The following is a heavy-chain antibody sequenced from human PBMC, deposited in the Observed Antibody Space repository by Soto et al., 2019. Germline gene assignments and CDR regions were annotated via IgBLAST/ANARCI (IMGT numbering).Heavy chain of an antibody. Sequence: PGVSLRLSCTASGFTFGRHAMTWVRQAPGKGLEWVSGLSDSGGSIYYADSVKGRFTISRDNSMNTLYLQMNTLRAEDTAVYYCAKVSSSWYAGFFDLWGQGTLVTVSS. J-gene: IGHJ4*02. CDR3: AKVSSSWYAGFFDL. CDR2: LSDSGGSI. CDR1: GFTFGRHA. V-gene: IGHV3-23*01. D-gene: IGHD6-13*01.